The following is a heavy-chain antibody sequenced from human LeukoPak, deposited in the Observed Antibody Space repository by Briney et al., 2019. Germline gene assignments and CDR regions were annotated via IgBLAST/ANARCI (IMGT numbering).Heavy chain of an antibody. V-gene: IGHV4-30-4*08. CDR3: ARVMSSGWGRFNWYFDL. CDR1: GGSISSGDYY. Sequence: ASQTLSLTCTVSGGSISSGDYYWSWIRQPPGKGLEWIGYIYYSGSTYYNPSLKSRVTISVDTSKNQFSLKLNSVTAADTAVYYCARVMSSGWGRFNWYFDLWGRGTLVTVSS. D-gene: IGHD6-19*01. CDR2: IYYSGST. J-gene: IGHJ2*01.